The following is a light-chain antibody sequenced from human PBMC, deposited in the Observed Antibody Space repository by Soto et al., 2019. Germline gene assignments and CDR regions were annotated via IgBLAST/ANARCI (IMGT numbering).Light chain of an antibody. J-gene: IGKJ5*01. Sequence: EIVLTHSPATLSLCPWEIATLSCRASQSVSSYLAWYQQKPGQAPRLLIYDASNRATVIPARFSGSGSGTDFTLTISSLEPEDFAVYYCQQRSHWPPITFGQGTRLEIK. CDR1: QSVSSY. CDR2: DAS. CDR3: QQRSHWPPIT. V-gene: IGKV3-11*01.